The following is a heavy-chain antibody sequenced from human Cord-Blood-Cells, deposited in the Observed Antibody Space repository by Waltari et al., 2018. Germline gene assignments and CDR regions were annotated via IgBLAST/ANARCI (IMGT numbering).Heavy chain of an antibody. CDR3: ARAGDFWSGYYLDY. Sequence: QVQLQASGPGLVKPSETLSLTCPVSGGSISSYYWRWIRQPPGKGREWIGYIYYSGSTNYNPSLKSRVTISVDTSKNQFSLKLSSVTAADTAVYYCARAGDFWSGYYLDYWGQGTLVTVSS. V-gene: IGHV4-59*01. CDR2: IYYSGST. D-gene: IGHD3-3*01. CDR1: GGSISSYY. J-gene: IGHJ4*02.